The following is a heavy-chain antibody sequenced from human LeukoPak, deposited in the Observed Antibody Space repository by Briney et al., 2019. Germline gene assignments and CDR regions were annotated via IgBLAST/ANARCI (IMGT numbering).Heavy chain of an antibody. D-gene: IGHD1-7*01. Sequence: GGSLRLSCAASGFTFSNYWMSWVRQAPGKGLEWVANIKQDGSEKYYVNSVKGRFTISRDNAKNSLYLQMNSLRAEDTAIYYCAREDDWNYEDYXXXGXLXTVSS. CDR2: IKQDGSEK. CDR1: GFTFSNYW. V-gene: IGHV3-7*01. CDR3: AREDDWNYEDY. J-gene: IGHJ4*02.